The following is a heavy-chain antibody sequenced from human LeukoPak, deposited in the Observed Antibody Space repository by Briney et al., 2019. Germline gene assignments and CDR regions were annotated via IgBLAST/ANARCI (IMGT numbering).Heavy chain of an antibody. V-gene: IGHV1-2*02. D-gene: IGHD3-22*01. J-gene: IGHJ6*03. Sequence: GASVKVSCKASGYTFTGYYMHWVRQAPGQGLGWMGWINPNSGGTNYAQKFQGRVTMTRDTSISTAYMELSRLRSDDTAVYYCARSSGYYSSLFYMHVWGKGTTVTVSS. CDR3: ARSSGYYSSLFYMHV. CDR2: INPNSGGT. CDR1: GYTFTGYY.